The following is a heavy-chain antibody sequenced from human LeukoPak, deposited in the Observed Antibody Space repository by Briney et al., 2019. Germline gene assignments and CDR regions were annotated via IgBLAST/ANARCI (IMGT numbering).Heavy chain of an antibody. CDR2: INPNSGGT. CDR3: ARSGGIVGATFSLAWYSGY. D-gene: IGHD1-26*01. V-gene: IGHV1-2*02. CDR1: GYTFTGYY. J-gene: IGHJ4*02. Sequence: ASVKVSCKASGYTFTGYYMHWVRQAPGQGLEWMGWINPNSGGTNYAQEFQGRVTMTRDTSISTAYMELSRLRYDDTAVYYCARSGGIVGATFSLAWYSGYWGQGTLVTVSS.